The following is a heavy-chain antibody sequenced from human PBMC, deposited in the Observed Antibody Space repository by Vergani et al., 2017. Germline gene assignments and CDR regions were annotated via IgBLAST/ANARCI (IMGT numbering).Heavy chain of an antibody. J-gene: IGHJ3*02. D-gene: IGHD6-19*01. Sequence: EVQLLESGGGLVQPGGSLRLSCAASGFTFSSYSMNWVRQAPGKGLEWVSSISSSSSYIYYADSVKGRFTISRDISKNTLFLHMNSLRPEDTAVYYCAKVGRSEVAGTFGAFDIWGQGTMVTVSS. V-gene: IGHV3-21*04. CDR3: AKVGRSEVAGTFGAFDI. CDR1: GFTFSSYS. CDR2: ISSSSSYI.